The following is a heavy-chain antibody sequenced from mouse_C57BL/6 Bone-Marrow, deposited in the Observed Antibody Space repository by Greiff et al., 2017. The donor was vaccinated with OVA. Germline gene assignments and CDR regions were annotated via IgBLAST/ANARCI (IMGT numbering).Heavy chain of an antibody. V-gene: IGHV1-55*01. CDR1: GYTFTSYW. CDR3: ARDYYTNTGFAY. CDR2: IYPGSGST. D-gene: IGHD2-5*01. J-gene: IGHJ3*01. Sequence: QVQLQQPGAELVKPGASVKMSCKASGYTFTSYWITWVKQRPGQGLEWIGDIYPGSGSTNYYEKFKSKATLTVDTSSSTAYMQLSSLTSEDSAVYYCARDYYTNTGFAYWGQGTLVTVSA.